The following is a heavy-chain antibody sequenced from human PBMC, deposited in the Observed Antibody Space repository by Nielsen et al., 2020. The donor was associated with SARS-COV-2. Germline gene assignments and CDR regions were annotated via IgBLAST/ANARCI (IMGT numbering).Heavy chain of an antibody. J-gene: IGHJ4*02. CDR1: GYTFTSYG. D-gene: IGHD6-19*01. CDR2: ISAYNGNT. CDR3: AGGLAVAGRGYFDY. V-gene: IGHV1-18*01. Sequence: ASVKVSCKASGYTFTSYGISWVRQAPGQGLEWMGWISAYNGNTNYAQKLQGRVTMTTDTSTSTAYMELSSLRSEDTAVYYCAGGLAVAGRGYFDYWGQGTLVTVSS.